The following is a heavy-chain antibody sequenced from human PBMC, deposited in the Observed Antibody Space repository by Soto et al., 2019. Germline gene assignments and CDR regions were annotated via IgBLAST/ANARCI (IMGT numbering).Heavy chain of an antibody. Sequence: EVQLVESGGGLVQPGRSLRLSCAASGFTFDDYAMHWVRQAPGKGLEWVSGISWNSGSIGYADSVKGRFTISRDNAKNSLYLQMNSLRAEDTALYYCAVVAGRPFDYWGQGTLVTVSS. V-gene: IGHV3-9*01. D-gene: IGHD6-19*01. CDR3: AVVAGRPFDY. CDR1: GFTFDDYA. CDR2: ISWNSGSI. J-gene: IGHJ4*02.